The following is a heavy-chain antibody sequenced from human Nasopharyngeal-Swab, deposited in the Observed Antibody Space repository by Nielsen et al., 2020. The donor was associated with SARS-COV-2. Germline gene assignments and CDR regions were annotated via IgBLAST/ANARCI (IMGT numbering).Heavy chain of an antibody. D-gene: IGHD6-13*01. J-gene: IGHJ6*03. CDR1: GFTFSTFW. Sequence: GGPLRLPCAAPGFTFSTFWLTWFRQAPGKGLEWVANIMQDGSEKYYVDPVKGRFTIPRDNAKNSLYWQMNSLRAEDTAVYYCARGSSSWPNFYYYYYYMDVWGKGTTVTVSS. V-gene: IGHV3-7*03. CDR2: IMQDGSEK. CDR3: ARGSSSWPNFYYYYYYMDV.